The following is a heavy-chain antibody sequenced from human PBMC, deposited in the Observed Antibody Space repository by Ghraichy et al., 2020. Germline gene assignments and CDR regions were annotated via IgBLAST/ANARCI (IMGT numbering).Heavy chain of an antibody. Sequence: SETLSLTCTVSGGSISSYYWSWIRQPPGKGLEWIGYIYYSGSTNYNPSLKSRVTISVDTSKNQFSLKLSSVTAADTTVYYCARGRGYSGYSYYYYYGMDVWGQGTTVTVSS. CDR2: IYYSGST. CDR1: GGSISSYY. J-gene: IGHJ6*02. V-gene: IGHV4-59*01. D-gene: IGHD5-12*01. CDR3: ARGRGYSGYSYYYYYGMDV.